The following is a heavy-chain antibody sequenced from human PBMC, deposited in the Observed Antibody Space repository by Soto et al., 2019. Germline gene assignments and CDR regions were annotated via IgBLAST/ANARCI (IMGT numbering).Heavy chain of an antibody. J-gene: IGHJ4*02. CDR1: GYSFSSYW. D-gene: IGHD1-26*01. CDR2: IYPGDSDT. Sequence: PGESLTISCKGSGYSFSSYWIGWVRQMPGKGLEWMGIIYPGDSDTRYSPSFQGQVTISADKSINTAYLQWSSLKASDTAMFYCARHPHPLKWWTGSYSLRFDSWGQGTLVTVSS. CDR3: ARHPHPLKWWTGSYSLRFDS. V-gene: IGHV5-51*01.